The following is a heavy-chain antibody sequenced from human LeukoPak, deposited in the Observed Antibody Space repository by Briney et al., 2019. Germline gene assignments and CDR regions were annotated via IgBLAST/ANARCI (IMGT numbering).Heavy chain of an antibody. Sequence: SVKVSCKASGDTLSSYAISWVRQAPGQGLEWMGGIIPTFGIRNYIKKFQGRATITTDESTSTAYLELTSLRSEDTAVYYCARGRSGSYVWLADHWGQGTLVTVSS. CDR1: GDTLSSYA. CDR3: ARGRSGSYVWLADH. V-gene: IGHV1-69*05. J-gene: IGHJ4*02. D-gene: IGHD1-26*01. CDR2: IIPTFGIR.